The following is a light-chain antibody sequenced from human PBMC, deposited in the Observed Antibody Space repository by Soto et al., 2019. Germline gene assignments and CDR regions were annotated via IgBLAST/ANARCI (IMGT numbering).Light chain of an antibody. V-gene: IGLV1-47*01. CDR3: AAWDDTLSGRYV. CDR1: SSNIGSNY. CDR2: RNN. J-gene: IGLJ1*01. Sequence: QSVLTQTPSASGTPGQRVTISCSGSSSNIGSNYVYWYQQLPGTATKLLIHRNNQRPSGVPDRFSGSKSGTSASLAISWLRSEDEADYYCAAWDDTLSGRYVFGTGTKVTVL.